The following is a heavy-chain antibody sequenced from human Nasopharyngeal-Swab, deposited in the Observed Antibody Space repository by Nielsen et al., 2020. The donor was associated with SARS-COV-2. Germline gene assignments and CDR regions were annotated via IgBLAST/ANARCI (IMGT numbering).Heavy chain of an antibody. CDR2: IKQSGSEQ. D-gene: IGHD2-2*01. J-gene: IGHJ4*02. CDR3: ARYCSTTNCPRGFDY. Sequence: GGSLRLSCAASGFTFSSYWMSWVRQAPGKGLEWLAHIKQSGSEQYYVDSVKGRFTISRDNAKNSLFLQMNSLRAEDTTVYHCARYCSTTNCPRGFDYWGQGTLVTVSS. CDR1: GFTFSSYW. V-gene: IGHV3-7*01.